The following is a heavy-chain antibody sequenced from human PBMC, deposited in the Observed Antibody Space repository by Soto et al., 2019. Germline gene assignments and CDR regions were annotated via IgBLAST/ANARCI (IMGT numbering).Heavy chain of an antibody. Sequence: QVQLVESGGGVVQPGRSLRLSCAASGFSFSDYGMHWVRQAPGKGLDWVGVISYDGSERHFADSVKGRFTISRDNSKNTLYLQMNSLRPEDTAVYYCAKEGALSGWTYGYCWGQGTLVTVSS. J-gene: IGHJ4*02. V-gene: IGHV3-30*18. D-gene: IGHD6-19*01. CDR1: GFSFSDYG. CDR3: AKEGALSGWTYGYC. CDR2: ISYDGSER.